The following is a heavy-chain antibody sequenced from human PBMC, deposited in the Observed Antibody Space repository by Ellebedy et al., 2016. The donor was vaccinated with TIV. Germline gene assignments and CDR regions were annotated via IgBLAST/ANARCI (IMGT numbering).Heavy chain of an antibody. CDR1: GYPFPNYG. CDR3: ARDVPADAAALLDY. D-gene: IGHD2-2*01. CDR2: ISAYNGNI. J-gene: IGHJ4*02. V-gene: IGHV1-18*04. Sequence: AASVKVSCKASGYPFPNYGVSWVRQAPGQGLEWVGWISAYNGNIKYGQKFQGRISLTTDTSMGTAYMELRSLRSDDTGVYFCARDVPADAAALLDYWGQGTRVTVSS.